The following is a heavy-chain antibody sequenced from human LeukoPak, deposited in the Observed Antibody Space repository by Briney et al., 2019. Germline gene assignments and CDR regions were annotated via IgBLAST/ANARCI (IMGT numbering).Heavy chain of an antibody. D-gene: IGHD5-12*01. CDR1: GFTFSSYA. CDR3: ARGSGYDYGDY. V-gene: IGHV3-30-3*01. CDR2: ISYDGSNK. Sequence: GGSLRLSCAASGFTFSSYAMHWVRQAPGKGLEWVAVISYDGSNKYYADSVKGRFTISRDNAKNTLYLQMNSLRAEDTAVYYCARGSGYDYGDYWGQGTLVTVPS. J-gene: IGHJ4*02.